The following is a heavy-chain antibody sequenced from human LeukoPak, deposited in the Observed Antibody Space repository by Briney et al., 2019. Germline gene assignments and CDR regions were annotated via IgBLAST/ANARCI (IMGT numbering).Heavy chain of an antibody. Sequence: ASVKVSCKASGYTFIDFYIHRVRQAPAQGLEYVGWITPKSGDTYYPQRFQSRVTMTRDASISTAYMELSSLRSDDTAVYFCARVRLADERAWAYWGQGTLVTVSS. CDR3: ARVRLADERAWAY. V-gene: IGHV1-2*02. J-gene: IGHJ4*02. CDR2: ITPKSGDT. CDR1: GYTFIDFY. D-gene: IGHD3-3*02.